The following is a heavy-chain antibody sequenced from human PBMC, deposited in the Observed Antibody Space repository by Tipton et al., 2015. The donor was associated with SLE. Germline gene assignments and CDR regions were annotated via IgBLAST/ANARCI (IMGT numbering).Heavy chain of an antibody. J-gene: IGHJ3*02. CDR1: GYSISSGYY. CDR2: MYQSGST. D-gene: IGHD5-12*01. Sequence: TLSLTCTVSGYSISSGYYWGWLRQPPGKGLEWIGSMYQSGSTYYNPSLKSRVTISVDTSKNQFSLKVNSVTAADTAVYYCARVGHSLSAFDIWGQGTLVTVSS. CDR3: ARVGHSLSAFDI. V-gene: IGHV4-38-2*02.